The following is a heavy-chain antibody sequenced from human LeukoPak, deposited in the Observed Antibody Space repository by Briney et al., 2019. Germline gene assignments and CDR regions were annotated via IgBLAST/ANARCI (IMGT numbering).Heavy chain of an antibody. CDR1: GYSFTTNW. V-gene: IGHV5-51*01. J-gene: IGHJ4*02. D-gene: IGHD3-10*01. CDR2: IYPGDSDT. Sequence: GESLKISCKGSGYSFTTNWIGWVRQMPGKGLEWMGLIYPGDSDTRYSPSFQGQVTISADKSISTAYLQWSSLKASDTAMYYCARFGDKYGSGSYGDYWGQGTLVTVSS. CDR3: ARFGDKYGSGSYGDY.